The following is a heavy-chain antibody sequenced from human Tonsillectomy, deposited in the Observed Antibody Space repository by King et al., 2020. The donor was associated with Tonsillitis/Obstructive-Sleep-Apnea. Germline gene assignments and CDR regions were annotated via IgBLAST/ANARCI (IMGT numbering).Heavy chain of an antibody. CDR1: VFTFSSYA. D-gene: IGHD1-26*01. Sequence: EVQLVESGGGLVQPGGSLRLSCAASVFTFSSYAMNWVRQAPGKGLEWVSAITGSGGSTYYADSVKGRFTISKDNSKNTLSLQMNSLRAEDTAVYYCAKTIVGASTAGASEIWGQGTMVTVSS. V-gene: IGHV3-23*04. J-gene: IGHJ3*02. CDR2: ITGSGGST. CDR3: AKTIVGASTAGASEI.